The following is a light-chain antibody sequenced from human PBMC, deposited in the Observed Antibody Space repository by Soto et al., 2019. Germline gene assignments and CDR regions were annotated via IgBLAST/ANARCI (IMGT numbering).Light chain of an antibody. J-gene: IGLJ1*01. CDR1: TSNIGSKT. V-gene: IGLV1-44*01. CDR2: SNN. CDR3: AAWDVSLSGYV. Sequence: QSVLTQPPSASGTPGQRVIVSCSGSTSNIGSKTVNWYQQLPGTAPKLLIYSNNQRPSGVPDRFSGSKSGTSASLAISGVQSEDEGDYYCAAWDVSLSGYVFGTGTKLTVL.